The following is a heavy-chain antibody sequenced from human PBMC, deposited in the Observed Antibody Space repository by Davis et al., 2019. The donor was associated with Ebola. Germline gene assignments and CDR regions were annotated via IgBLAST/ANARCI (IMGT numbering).Heavy chain of an antibody. CDR1: GGSISSGGYS. J-gene: IGHJ5*02. Sequence: PSETLSLTCAVSGGSISSGGYSWSWIRQPPGKGLEWIGYIYHSGSTYYNPSLKSRVTISVDRSKNQFSLKLSSVTAADTAVYYCARAPTMIGNWFDPWGQGTLVTVSS. CDR3: ARAPTMIGNWFDP. CDR2: IYHSGST. D-gene: IGHD3-22*01. V-gene: IGHV4-30-2*01.